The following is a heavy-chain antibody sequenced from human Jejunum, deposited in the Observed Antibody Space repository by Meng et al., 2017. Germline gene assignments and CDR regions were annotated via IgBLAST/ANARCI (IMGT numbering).Heavy chain of an antibody. D-gene: IGHD4-17*01. CDR2: ISYEGSKK. Sequence: GSLRLSCATSGFTFSNSAMHWVRQAPGKGLEWVATISYEGSKKYYADSVKGRFTISRDTSKSALYLQMNSLRTDDTAVYYCATTVTHDYWGQGTLVTVSS. J-gene: IGHJ4*02. CDR1: GFTFSNSA. CDR3: ATTVTHDY. V-gene: IGHV3-30*04.